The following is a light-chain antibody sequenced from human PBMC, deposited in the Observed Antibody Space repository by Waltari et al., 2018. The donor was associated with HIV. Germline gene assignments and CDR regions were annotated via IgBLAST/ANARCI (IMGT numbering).Light chain of an antibody. V-gene: IGKV1-5*03. Sequence: DIQMTQSPSTLSASVGDRVTITCRASQSISSWLAWYQQKPGKAPKLLIYKASSLESVVPSMFSGSGSVTEFTLTISSLQPDDFATYYCQQYNSYSPWTFGQGTKVEIK. CDR3: QQYNSYSPWT. CDR1: QSISSW. CDR2: KAS. J-gene: IGKJ1*01.